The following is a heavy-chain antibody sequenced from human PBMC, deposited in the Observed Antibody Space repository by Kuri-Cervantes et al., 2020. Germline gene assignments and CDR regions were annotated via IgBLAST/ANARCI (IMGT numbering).Heavy chain of an antibody. CDR3: AKDVDHRMGPYYFDY. CDR2: ISWNSGSI. D-gene: IGHD1-26*01. J-gene: IGHJ4*02. Sequence: SLKISCAASGFTFSSYAMHWVRQAPGKGLEWVSGISWNSGSIGYADSVKGRFTISRDNAKNSLYLQMNSLRAEDTALYYCAKDVDHRMGPYYFDYWGQGTLVTVSS. CDR1: GFTFSSYA. V-gene: IGHV3-9*01.